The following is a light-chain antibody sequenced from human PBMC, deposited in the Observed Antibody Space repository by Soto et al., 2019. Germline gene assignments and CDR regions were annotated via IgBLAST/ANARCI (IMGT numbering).Light chain of an antibody. CDR3: QSYDDSLSVHYV. CDR2: GNT. Sequence: QAVVTQPHSVSGAPGQRVTISCTGSSSNIGSTYDVQWYQQLPGTAPKLLIHGNTNRPSGVPDRFSGSKSGTSASLAITGLQADDEADYYCQSYDDSLSVHYVFGTGTKVTVL. CDR1: SSNIGSTYD. V-gene: IGLV1-40*01. J-gene: IGLJ1*01.